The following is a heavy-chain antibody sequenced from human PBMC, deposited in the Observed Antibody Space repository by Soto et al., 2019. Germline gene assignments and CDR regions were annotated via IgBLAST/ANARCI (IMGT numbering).Heavy chain of an antibody. CDR1: GGSISSYL. CDR2: IHYSGTT. Sequence: PSETLSLTCSVSGGSISSYLCSWIRQPPGKGLEWIGYIHYSGTTNYNPSLKSRVTISADTSKNQFSLKVSSVTAADTAVYYCATDYGGYGVVGYWGQGTLVTVSS. CDR3: ATDYGGYGVVGY. J-gene: IGHJ1*01. D-gene: IGHD4-17*01. V-gene: IGHV4-59*01.